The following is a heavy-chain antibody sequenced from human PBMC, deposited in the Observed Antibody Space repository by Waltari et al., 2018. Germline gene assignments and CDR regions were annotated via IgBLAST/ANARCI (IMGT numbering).Heavy chain of an antibody. CDR2: ITSDGSGA. CDR3: ASDRVLYGLDV. V-gene: IGHV3-74*01. Sequence: LVQPGGSLRLSCAASGFTLSTYWMHWVRQAPGKGLVWVSRITSDGSGANYADSVKGRFTISRDNAKNTLYLQMNSLSAEDTAVYYCASDRVLYGLDVWGQATTVTVSS. J-gene: IGHJ6*02. D-gene: IGHD3-10*01. CDR1: GFTLSTYW.